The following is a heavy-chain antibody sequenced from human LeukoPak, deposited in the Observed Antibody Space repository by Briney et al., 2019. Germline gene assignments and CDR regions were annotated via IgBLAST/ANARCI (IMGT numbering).Heavy chain of an antibody. V-gene: IGHV4-4*07. J-gene: IGHJ5*02. D-gene: IGHD3-16*01. CDR2: IQPSGST. CDR3: ARDRGGGWFDP. Sequence: SETLSPTCTVSGGSISNYYWSWIRQPAGKGLEWIGRIQPSGSTNYNPSLKSRVTMSVDTSKNQFSLKLNSVTAADTAVYYCARDRGGGWFDPWGQGILVTVSS. CDR1: GGSISNYY.